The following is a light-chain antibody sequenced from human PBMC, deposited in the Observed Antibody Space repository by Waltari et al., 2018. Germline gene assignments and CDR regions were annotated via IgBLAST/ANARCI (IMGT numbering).Light chain of an antibody. Sequence: EIVWTQSPATLSLSPGERATLSCRASQSVSSYLAWYQQKPGQAPRLLISDASNRATGIPARFSGSGSGTDFTLTISSLEPEDFAVYCCQQRSNWAFGQGTRLEIK. V-gene: IGKV3-11*01. CDR3: QQRSNWA. CDR1: QSVSSY. J-gene: IGKJ5*01. CDR2: DAS.